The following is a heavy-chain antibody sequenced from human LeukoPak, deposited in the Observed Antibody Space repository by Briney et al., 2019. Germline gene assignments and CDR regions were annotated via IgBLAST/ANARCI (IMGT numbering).Heavy chain of an antibody. CDR3: ARMGGYCSGGSCYGWVYFDY. Sequence: SETLSLTCTVSGGSLSSYYWSWIRQPPGEGLEWIGYIYYSGSTNYNTSLKSRVTISVDTSKNQFSLKLSSVTAADTAVYYCARMGGYCSGGSCYGWVYFDYWGQGTLVTVSS. CDR2: IYYSGST. D-gene: IGHD2-15*01. J-gene: IGHJ4*02. V-gene: IGHV4-59*01. CDR1: GGSLSSYY.